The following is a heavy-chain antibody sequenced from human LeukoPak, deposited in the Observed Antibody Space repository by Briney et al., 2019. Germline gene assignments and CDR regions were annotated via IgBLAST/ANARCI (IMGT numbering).Heavy chain of an antibody. Sequence: GGSLRLSCAASGFTVSSNYMSWVRQAPGKGLEWVSVIYSGGSTYYADSVKGRFTISRDNSKNTLYLQMNSLRAEDTAVYYCARHTSGYDPFDYWGQGTLVTVSS. CDR1: GFTVSSNY. CDR3: ARHTSGYDPFDY. V-gene: IGHV3-53*01. D-gene: IGHD5-12*01. CDR2: IYSGGST. J-gene: IGHJ4*02.